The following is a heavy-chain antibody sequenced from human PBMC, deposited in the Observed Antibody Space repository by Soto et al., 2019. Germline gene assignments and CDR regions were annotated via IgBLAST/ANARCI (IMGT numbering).Heavy chain of an antibody. CDR3: AKGARGYSPATMDV. D-gene: IGHD5-18*01. CDR1: ESSFGGYA. Sequence: EVQLLESGGGLAQPGGSLRLSCAASESSFGGYAMSWVRQAPGKGLEWVSGISGSGATTFYADSVKGRFTISRDNSKNTLYLQMNSLRAEDTAVYFCAKGARGYSPATMDVWGQGTTVTVS. V-gene: IGHV3-23*01. CDR2: ISGSGATT. J-gene: IGHJ6*02.